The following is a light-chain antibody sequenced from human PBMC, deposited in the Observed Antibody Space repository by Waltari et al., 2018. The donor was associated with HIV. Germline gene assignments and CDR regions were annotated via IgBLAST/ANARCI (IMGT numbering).Light chain of an antibody. V-gene: IGLV2-14*03. Sequence: QSALTQPASVSGSPGQSITISCTGTNEDVGAYNYVSWYQQHPGKAPKLIIYEVTNRPSGISARFSGPKSGNTASLTISGLQAEDEADYHCSSWTTSTTRVFGGGTKVTVL. CDR3: SSWTTSTTRV. CDR2: EVT. J-gene: IGLJ3*02. CDR1: NEDVGAYNY.